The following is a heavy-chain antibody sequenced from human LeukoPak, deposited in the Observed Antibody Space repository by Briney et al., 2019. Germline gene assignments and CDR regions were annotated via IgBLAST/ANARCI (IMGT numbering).Heavy chain of an antibody. CDR3: ARQSVEDTTAVANSFDI. V-gene: IGHV3-23*01. CDR2: ISPNGDYM. CDR1: GFTFCSYA. J-gene: IGHJ3*02. Sequence: GGSLRLSCVASGFTFCSYAMAWVRQAPGRGLGWVSSISPNGDYMYYAASVKGRFTFSRDNSKNTVYLQMNSLRAEDTAIYYCARQSVEDTTAVANSFDIWGQGTMVTVSS. D-gene: IGHD2-2*01.